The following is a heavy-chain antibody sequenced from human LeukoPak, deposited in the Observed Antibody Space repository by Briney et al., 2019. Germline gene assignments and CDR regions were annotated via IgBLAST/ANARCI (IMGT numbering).Heavy chain of an antibody. J-gene: IGHJ4*02. CDR3: AKQYDFWSGPDY. CDR1: GFTFSSYA. Sequence: GGSLRLSCAVSGFTFSSYAMSWVRQAPGKGLEWVSTTSGSGGSTYYADSVKGRFTISRDNSKNTLYLQMNSLRVEDTAVYYCAKQYDFWSGPDYWGQGTLVTVSS. V-gene: IGHV3-23*01. CDR2: TSGSGGST. D-gene: IGHD3-3*01.